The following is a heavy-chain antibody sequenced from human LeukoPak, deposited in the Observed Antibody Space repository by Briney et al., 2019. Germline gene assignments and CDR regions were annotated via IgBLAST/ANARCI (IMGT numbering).Heavy chain of an antibody. V-gene: IGHV4-4*08. CDR2: IHASGST. D-gene: IGHD3-3*01. CDR1: GGSISGYF. CDR3: ARSEDFWSGYYPLMGAFDI. Sequence: SETLSLICTVSGGSISGYFWSWIRQPPGKGLEWIGYIHASGSTNQSPSLKNRVTISVDTSKNQFSLKLSSVTAADTAVYYCARSEDFWSGYYPLMGAFDIWGQGTMVTVSS. J-gene: IGHJ3*02.